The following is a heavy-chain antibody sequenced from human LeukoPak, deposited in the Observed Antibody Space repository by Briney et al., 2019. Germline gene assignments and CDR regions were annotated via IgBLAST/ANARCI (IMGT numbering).Heavy chain of an antibody. V-gene: IGHV4-34*01. CDR3: ARVQWSSSFDFDY. D-gene: IGHD6-6*01. CDR2: INHSGST. J-gene: IGHJ4*02. Sequence: TSETLSLTCGVYGGSFSGSYWSWIRQPPGKGLEWMGEINHSGSTNYNPSLKSRVTISVDTSKNQFSLKLSSVTAADTAVYYCARVQWSSSFDFDYWGQGTLVTVSS. CDR1: GGSFSGSY.